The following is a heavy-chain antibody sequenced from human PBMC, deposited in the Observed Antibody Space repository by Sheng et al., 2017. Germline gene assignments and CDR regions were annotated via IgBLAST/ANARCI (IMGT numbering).Heavy chain of an antibody. J-gene: IGHJ4*02. CDR2: INPDESTT. Sequence: VQLVESGGGVVQPGRSLRLSCAASGFTFSSYWMHWVRQTPGEGLVWVSRINPDESTTTYADSVKGRFTISRDNAKDTLYLHMSSLRADDSAVYYCARGGLEPVDYWGQGTLVTVST. V-gene: IGHV3-74*02. D-gene: IGHD1-1*01. CDR3: ARGGLEPVDY. CDR1: GFTFSSYW.